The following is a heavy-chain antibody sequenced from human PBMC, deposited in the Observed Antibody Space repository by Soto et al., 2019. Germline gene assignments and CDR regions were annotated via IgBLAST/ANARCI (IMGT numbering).Heavy chain of an antibody. D-gene: IGHD1-26*01. CDR2: ISYDGSNK. CDR3: AKDVVVGATTGLGDYYYYYGMDV. V-gene: IGHV3-30*18. J-gene: IGHJ6*02. CDR1: GFTFSSYG. Sequence: GGSLRLSCAASGFTFSSYGMHWVRQAPGKGLEWVAVISYDGSNKYYADSVKGRFTISRDNSKNTLYLQMNSLRAEDTAVYYCAKDVVVGATTGLGDYYYYYGMDVWGQGTTVTVSS.